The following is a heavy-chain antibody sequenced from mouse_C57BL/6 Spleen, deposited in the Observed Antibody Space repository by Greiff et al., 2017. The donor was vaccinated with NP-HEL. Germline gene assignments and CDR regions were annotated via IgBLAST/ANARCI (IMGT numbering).Heavy chain of an antibody. Sequence: VQLQQSGPELVKPGASVKLSCKASGYTFTSYWMHWVKQRPGQGLEWIGMIHPNSGSTNYNEKFKSKATLTVDKSSSTAYMQLSSLTSEDSAVYYCARLYSNYEAWFAYWGQGTLVTVSA. CDR2: IHPNSGST. J-gene: IGHJ3*01. CDR1: GYTFTSYW. D-gene: IGHD2-5*01. CDR3: ARLYSNYEAWFAY. V-gene: IGHV1-64*01.